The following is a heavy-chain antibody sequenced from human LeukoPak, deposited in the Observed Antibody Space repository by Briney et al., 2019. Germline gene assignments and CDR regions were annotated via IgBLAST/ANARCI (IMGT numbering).Heavy chain of an antibody. CDR3: ARGSEYSSSHFDY. CDR1: GGTFSSCT. D-gene: IGHD6-6*01. CDR2: IIPILGIA. V-gene: IGHV1-69*02. J-gene: IGHJ4*02. Sequence: ASVKVSCKASGGTFSSCTISWVRQAPGQGLEWMGRIIPILGIANYAQKFQGRVTITADKSTSTAYMELSSLRSEDTAVYYCARGSEYSSSHFDYWGQGTLVTVSS.